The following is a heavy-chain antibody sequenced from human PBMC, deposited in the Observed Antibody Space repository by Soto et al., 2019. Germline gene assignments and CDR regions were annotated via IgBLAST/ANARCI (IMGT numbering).Heavy chain of an antibody. Sequence: PSQTLSLTCAISGDSVSSSSVTWNWIRQSPSRGLEWLGRTYYRSKWYNDYAESVKSRTTINPDTSKNQFSLHLNSVTPEDTAVYYCVRLIGNSWLDFWGQGTLVTVS. J-gene: IGHJ5*01. D-gene: IGHD1-26*01. CDR2: TYYRSKWYN. V-gene: IGHV6-1*01. CDR3: VRLIGNSWLDF. CDR1: GDSVSSSSVT.